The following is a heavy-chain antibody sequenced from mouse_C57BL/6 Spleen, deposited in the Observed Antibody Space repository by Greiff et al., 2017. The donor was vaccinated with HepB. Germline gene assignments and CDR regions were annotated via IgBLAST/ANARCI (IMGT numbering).Heavy chain of an antibody. J-gene: IGHJ2*01. CDR3: ARSTVVASDD. V-gene: IGHV1-4*01. CDR1: GYTFTSYT. Sequence: QVQLKESGAELARPGASVKMSCKASGYTFTSYTMHWVKQRPGKGVEWIGYINPSSGYTKYNQKFKDKATLTADKSSSTAYMQLSSLTSEDSAVYYCARSTVVASDDWGQGTTLTVSS. D-gene: IGHD1-1*01. CDR2: INPSSGYT.